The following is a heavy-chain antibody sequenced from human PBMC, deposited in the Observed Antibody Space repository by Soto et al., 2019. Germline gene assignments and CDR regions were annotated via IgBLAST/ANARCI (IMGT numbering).Heavy chain of an antibody. J-gene: IGHJ6*02. CDR2: IIPIFGTA. CDR3: ARFLYYGSGSSYYYYGMDV. Sequence: ASVKVSCKASGGTFSSYAISWVRQAPGQGLEWMGGIIPIFGTANYAQKFQGRVTITADESTSTAYMELSSLRSEDTAVYYCARFLYYGSGSSYYYYGMDVWGQGTTVTVSS. CDR1: GGTFSSYA. V-gene: IGHV1-69*13. D-gene: IGHD3-10*01.